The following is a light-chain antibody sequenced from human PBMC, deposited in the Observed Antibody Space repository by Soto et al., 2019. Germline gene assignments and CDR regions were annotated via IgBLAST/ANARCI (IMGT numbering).Light chain of an antibody. CDR3: QKYNGAPRA. J-gene: IGKJ1*01. Sequence: DIQMTQSPSSLSASVGDRVTITCRASQDIYNYLAWYQQKPGKVPSLLIYAASTLQSGVPSRFSGSGSGTDFSLSISSLQPEDGATYYCQKYNGAPRAFGQGTKVEIK. V-gene: IGKV1-27*01. CDR2: AAS. CDR1: QDIYNY.